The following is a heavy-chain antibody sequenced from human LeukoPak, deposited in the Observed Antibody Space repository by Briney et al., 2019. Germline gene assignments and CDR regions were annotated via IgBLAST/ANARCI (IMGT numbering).Heavy chain of an antibody. CDR1: GFTFTTYG. D-gene: IGHD2-2*01. V-gene: IGHV3-21*01. J-gene: IGHJ6*03. Sequence: GGSLRLSCAASGFTFTTYGMNWVRQAPGKGPEWVSSISSGSSYIYYADSLKGRFTISRDDAKNSLYLQMNSLRDEDTAVYYCARYCGSSRCPFYYHVDVWGKGTTVTVSS. CDR2: ISSGSSYI. CDR3: ARYCGSSRCPFYYHVDV.